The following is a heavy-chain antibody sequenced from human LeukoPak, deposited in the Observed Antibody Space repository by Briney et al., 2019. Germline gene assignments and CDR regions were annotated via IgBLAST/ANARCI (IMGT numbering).Heavy chain of an antibody. J-gene: IGHJ3*02. CDR2: ISSNGGSS. V-gene: IGHV3-64*01. D-gene: IGHD4-23*01. CDR3: ARAPRGVVMGGNAFDI. CDR1: GFTFSSYA. Sequence: PGGSLRLSCAASGFTFSSYAMHWVRQAPGKGLEYVSAISSNGGSSYYANSVKGRFTISRDNSKNTLYLQVGSLRAEDMAVYYCARAPRGVVMGGNAFDIWGQGTMVTVSS.